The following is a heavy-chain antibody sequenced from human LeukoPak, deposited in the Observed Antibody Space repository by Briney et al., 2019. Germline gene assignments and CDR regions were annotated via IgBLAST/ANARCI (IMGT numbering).Heavy chain of an antibody. V-gene: IGHV3-74*01. CDR2: IHTDGSST. D-gene: IGHD3-22*01. CDR1: GFTFSSYW. Sequence: GGSLRLSCAASGFTFSSYWMHWVRQAPGKGLVWVSRIHTDGSSTNYADSVKGRFTISRDNAKNTLYLQMNSLRAEDTAVYYCARWDNSGYYSLDYWGQGALVTVSS. J-gene: IGHJ4*02. CDR3: ARWDNSGYYSLDY.